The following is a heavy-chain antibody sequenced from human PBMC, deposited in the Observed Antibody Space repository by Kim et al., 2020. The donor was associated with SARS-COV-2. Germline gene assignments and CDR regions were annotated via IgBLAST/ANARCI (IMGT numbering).Heavy chain of an antibody. V-gene: IGHV3-23*01. CDR2: IVGSGDTT. J-gene: IGHJ4*02. CDR1: GFTFSSYI. D-gene: IGHD1-7*01. Sequence: GGSLRLSCAASGFTFSSYILSWVRQAPGKGLEWVSTIVGSGDTTYQADSVKGRFTISRDNSMNTLYLQMDNLRVEDTATYYCVKIGTYGWWGQGTVVTVSS. CDR3: VKIGTYGW.